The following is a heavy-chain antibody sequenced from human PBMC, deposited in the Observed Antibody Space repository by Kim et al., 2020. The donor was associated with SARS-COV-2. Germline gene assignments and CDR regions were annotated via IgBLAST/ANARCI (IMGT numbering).Heavy chain of an antibody. V-gene: IGHV7-4-1*02. J-gene: IGHJ5*02. Sequence: ASVKVSCRGSGYSFTNHAINWVRQAPGQGLEWMGWIDTSTGTPTYAQGFTGRFVFSLDTSVTTAYLQITSLKTEDTALYFFARDHCTNTSCFDPWGQGTL. D-gene: IGHD2-8*01. CDR2: IDTSTGTP. CDR3: ARDHCTNTSCFDP. CDR1: GYSFTNHA.